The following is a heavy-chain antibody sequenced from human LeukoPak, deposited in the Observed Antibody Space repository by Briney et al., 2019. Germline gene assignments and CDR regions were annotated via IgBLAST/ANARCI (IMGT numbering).Heavy chain of an antibody. Sequence: SETLSLTCAVYGGSFSGCYWSWIRQPPGKGLEWIGEINHSGSTNYNPSLKSRVTISVDTSKNQFSLKLSSVTAADTAVYYCASLPITIFGVVYQNYFDYWGQGTLVTVSS. CDR2: INHSGST. J-gene: IGHJ4*02. D-gene: IGHD3-3*01. CDR3: ASLPITIFGVVYQNYFDY. V-gene: IGHV4-34*01. CDR1: GGSFSGCY.